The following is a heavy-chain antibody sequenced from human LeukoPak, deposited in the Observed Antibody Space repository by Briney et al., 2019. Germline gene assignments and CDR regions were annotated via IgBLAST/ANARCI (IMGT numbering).Heavy chain of an antibody. CDR3: ARLEGTGYRGGWFDP. CDR1: GYTFADYY. CDR2: ITPNSGGT. J-gene: IGHJ5*02. V-gene: IGHV1-2*02. D-gene: IGHD3-9*01. Sequence: ASVKVSCKASGYTFADYYIHWVRQAPGQGLEWMGWITPNSGGTNYAQKFQGRVTLTRDTSISTASLELRSLTSDDTAVYYCARLEGTGYRGGWFDPWGQGSLVTVSS.